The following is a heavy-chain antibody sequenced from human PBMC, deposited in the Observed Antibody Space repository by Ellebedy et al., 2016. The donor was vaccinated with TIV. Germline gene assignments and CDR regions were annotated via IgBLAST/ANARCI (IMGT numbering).Heavy chain of an antibody. CDR2: INPSGGST. CDR1: GYTFTSYY. D-gene: IGHD1-26*01. Sequence: ASVKVSCXASGYTFTSYYMHWVRQAPGQGPEWMGIINPSGGSTSYAQKFQGRVTMTRDTSTSTVYMELSSLRSEDTAVYYCARDLSGSYYYYYGMDVWGQGTTVTVSS. CDR3: ARDLSGSYYYYYGMDV. J-gene: IGHJ6*02. V-gene: IGHV1-46*01.